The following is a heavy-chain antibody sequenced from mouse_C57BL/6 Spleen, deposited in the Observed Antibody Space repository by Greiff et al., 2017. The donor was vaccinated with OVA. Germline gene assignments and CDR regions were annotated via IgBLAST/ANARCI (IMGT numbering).Heavy chain of an antibody. V-gene: IGHV1-80*01. D-gene: IGHD2-5*01. Sequence: VKLVESGAELVKPGASVKISCKASGYAFSSYWMNWVKQRPGKGLEWIGLIYPGDGDTNYNGKFKGKATLTADKSSSTAYMQLSSLTSEDSAVYYCARSYSNYPFDYWGQGTTRTVSS. J-gene: IGHJ2*01. CDR3: ARSYSNYPFDY. CDR2: IYPGDGDT. CDR1: GYAFSSYW.